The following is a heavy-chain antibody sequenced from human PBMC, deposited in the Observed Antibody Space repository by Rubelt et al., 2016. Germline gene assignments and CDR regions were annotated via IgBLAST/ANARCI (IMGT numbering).Heavy chain of an antibody. CDR1: GYSISNGYY. J-gene: IGHJ5*02. CDR2: MFHGGST. D-gene: IGHD4-17*01. V-gene: IGHV4-38-2*02. CDR3: ARVSPDDYGDPNWVDP. Sequence: QVQLQESGPGLVKPSETLSLTCIVSGYSISNGYYWGWIRQPPGKGLEWLGSMFHGGSTHYNPSLKSRISMSIDTSKNQLSLKLSSLVAAEPAVYYCARVSPDDYGDPNWVDPWGQGTLVTVSS.